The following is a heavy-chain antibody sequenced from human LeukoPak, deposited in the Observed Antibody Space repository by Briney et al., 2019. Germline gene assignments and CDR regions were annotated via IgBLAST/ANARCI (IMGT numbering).Heavy chain of an antibody. CDR1: GYTFTGYY. J-gene: IGHJ4*02. Sequence: ASVKVSCKASGYTFTGYYMHWVRQPPGQGLEWMGWINPNSGGTNYAQKFQGWVTMTRDTSISTAYMELSRLRSDDTAVYYCARDAPYDSSGYVPNANYFDYWGQGTLVTVSS. CDR2: INPNSGGT. CDR3: ARDAPYDSSGYVPNANYFDY. V-gene: IGHV1-2*04. D-gene: IGHD3-22*01.